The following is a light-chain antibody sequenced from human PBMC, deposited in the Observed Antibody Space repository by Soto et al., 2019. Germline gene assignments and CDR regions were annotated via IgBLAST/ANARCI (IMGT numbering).Light chain of an antibody. CDR3: QQYGSVPLT. Sequence: EIVLTQSPGTLSLSPGERATLSCRASQSVSTSYLAWYQQKHGQAPRLLIYVASSRATGIPDRFSGSGSGADFTLTISRLEPEEFAVYYCQQYGSVPLTFGGGTKVEIK. CDR2: VAS. J-gene: IGKJ4*01. CDR1: QSVSTSY. V-gene: IGKV3-20*01.